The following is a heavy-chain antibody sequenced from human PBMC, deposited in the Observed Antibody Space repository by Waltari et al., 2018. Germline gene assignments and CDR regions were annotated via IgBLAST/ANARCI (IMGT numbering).Heavy chain of an antibody. CDR3: ASSPRGYSGSDFDF. Sequence: EVQLVESGGGLIQPGGSLRPSCAASGFTVRGNYMSWVRQAPGKGLEWVSVIYSGDKTNYADSVKGRFTISRDNSKNMVYLQMNSLRVEDTAVYYCASSPRGYSGSDFDFWGQGTLVTVSS. CDR1: GFTVRGNY. J-gene: IGHJ4*02. CDR2: IYSGDKT. D-gene: IGHD5-12*01. V-gene: IGHV3-53*01.